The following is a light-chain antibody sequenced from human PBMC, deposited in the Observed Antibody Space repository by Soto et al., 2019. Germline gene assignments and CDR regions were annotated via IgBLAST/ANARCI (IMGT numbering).Light chain of an antibody. CDR2: DAS. CDR3: QQYNSYSRT. J-gene: IGKJ1*01. V-gene: IGKV1-5*01. Sequence: QRSMSPPTLSVSGVHRVTINCQASQSISSWLAWYQQKPGQAPNLLIYDASTLQSGVPSRFSGSGSGTEFTLTISSRQPDDVATYYCQQYNSYSRTFGQGTQVDIK. CDR1: QSISSW.